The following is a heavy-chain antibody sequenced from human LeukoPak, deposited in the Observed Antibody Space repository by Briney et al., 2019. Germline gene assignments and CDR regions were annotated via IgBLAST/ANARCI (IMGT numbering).Heavy chain of an antibody. V-gene: IGHV1-18*04. D-gene: IGHD6-19*01. CDR3: ARVRAVAGLVYAFDK. CDR2: ISAYNGNT. Sequence: ASVKVSCKASGYAFSSFGITWVRQAPGQGLEWMGWISAYNGNTNYAQKVQDRVTMKTDTSTNTAYMEMRSLTSDDTAVYYCARVRAVAGLVYAFDKWGQGTMVTVSS. CDR1: GYAFSSFG. J-gene: IGHJ3*02.